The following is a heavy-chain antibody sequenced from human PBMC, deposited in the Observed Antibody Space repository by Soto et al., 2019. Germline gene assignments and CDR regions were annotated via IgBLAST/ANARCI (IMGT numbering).Heavy chain of an antibody. CDR1: GFTFSSYA. CDR2: ISGSGGST. CDR3: AKGNLPSYYYGMDV. V-gene: IGHV3-23*01. J-gene: IGHJ6*02. Sequence: EVQLLESGGGLVQPGGSLRLSCAASGFTFSSYAMSWVRQAPGKGLEWVSAISGSGGSTYYVDSVKGRFTISRDNSKNTLYLQMNSLRAEDTAVYYCAKGNLPSYYYGMDVWGQGTTVTVSS.